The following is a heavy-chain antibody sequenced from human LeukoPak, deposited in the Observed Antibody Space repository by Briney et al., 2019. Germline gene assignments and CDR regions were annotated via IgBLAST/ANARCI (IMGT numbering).Heavy chain of an antibody. J-gene: IGHJ3*02. Sequence: GGSLRLSCAASGFTFSNYGMHWVRQAPGQGLEWMGSINLNSGGTDLARKFQGRVTMTRDTSISTAYLELSSLRSDDTAVYYCARDGSYRIAARPPGASDIWGQGTMVTVSS. CDR1: GFTFSNYG. V-gene: IGHV1-2*02. CDR2: INLNSGGT. CDR3: ARDGSYRIAARPPGASDI. D-gene: IGHD6-6*01.